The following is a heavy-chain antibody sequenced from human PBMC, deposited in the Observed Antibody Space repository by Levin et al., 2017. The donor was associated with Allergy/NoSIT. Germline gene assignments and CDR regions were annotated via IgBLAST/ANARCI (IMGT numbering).Heavy chain of an antibody. Sequence: GGSLRLSCAASGFTFSGSAMHWVRQASGNGLEWVGRIRSKANSYATAYAASVKGRFTISRDDSKNTAYLQMNSLKTEDTAVYYCTSMVQGVINHDYWGQGTLVTVSS. CDR3: TSMVQGVINHDY. J-gene: IGHJ4*02. D-gene: IGHD3-10*01. V-gene: IGHV3-73*01. CDR1: GFTFSGSA. CDR2: IRSKANSYAT.